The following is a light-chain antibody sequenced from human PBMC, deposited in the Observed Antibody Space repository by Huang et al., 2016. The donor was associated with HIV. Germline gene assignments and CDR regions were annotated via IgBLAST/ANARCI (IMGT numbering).Light chain of an antibody. CDR2: AAS. CDR1: QAIRNV. J-gene: IGKJ1*01. Sequence: AIQMTQSPSTLSASVGDRVTITCRASQAIRNVLGWYQQRPGKAPKVLIDAASEIHSGVPLRFSGSGSGTDFTLTISSLQPEDFATYYCLQDYNYPRTFGQGTKVKI. V-gene: IGKV1-6*01. CDR3: LQDYNYPRT.